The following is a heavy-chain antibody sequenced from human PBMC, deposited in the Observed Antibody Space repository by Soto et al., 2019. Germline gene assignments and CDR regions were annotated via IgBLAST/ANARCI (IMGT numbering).Heavy chain of an antibody. CDR2: ILGSTGNT. J-gene: IGHJ4*02. CDR1: GFTFSTFD. V-gene: IGHV3-23*01. Sequence: EVQLLESGGGLVQPGGSLRLSCAASGFTFSTFDMSWVRQAPGKGLEWVSAILGSTGNTYYADSVKGRFTISKDNSENTVFLHRNSLRPEGTALYYCTKGAWLDYWGQGMLVTVSS. D-gene: IGHD3-9*01. CDR3: TKGAWLDY.